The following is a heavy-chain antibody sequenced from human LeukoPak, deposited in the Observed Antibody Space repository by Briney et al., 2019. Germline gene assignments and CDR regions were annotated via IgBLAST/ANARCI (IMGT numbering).Heavy chain of an antibody. D-gene: IGHD1-26*01. CDR3: ARDRGKRWELHRMDV. V-gene: IGHV4-4*02. CDR1: GGSISSSNW. Sequence: PSETLSLTCAVSGGSISSSNWWSWVRQPPGKGLEWIGEIYHSGSTNYNPSLKSRVTISVDKSKNQFSLKLSSVTAADTAVYYCARDRGKRWELHRMDVWGQGTTVTVSS. CDR2: IYHSGST. J-gene: IGHJ6*02.